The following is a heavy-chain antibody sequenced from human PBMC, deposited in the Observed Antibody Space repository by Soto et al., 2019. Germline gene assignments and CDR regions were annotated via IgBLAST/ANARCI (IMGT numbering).Heavy chain of an antibody. V-gene: IGHV1-18*01. CDR1: GYTFTSYG. Sequence: QVQLVQSGAEVKKPGASVKVSCKASGYTFTSYGISWVRQAPGQGLEWMGWISAYNGNTNYAQKLQGRVTMTTDTSTSTAYMELRSLXSXDTXXYYXXXXXXXIDYWGQGTLVTVSS. J-gene: IGHJ4*02. CDR2: ISAYNGNT. CDR3: XXXXXXIDY.